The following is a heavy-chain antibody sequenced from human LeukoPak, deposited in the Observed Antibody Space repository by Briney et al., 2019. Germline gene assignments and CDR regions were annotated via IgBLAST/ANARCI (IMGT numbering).Heavy chain of an antibody. CDR3: ARAATVAGTVFDY. V-gene: IGHV3-48*03. J-gene: IGHJ4*02. Sequence: GGSLRLSCAASGFTLSSYEMNWVRQAPGKGLEWVSYISSGGSAIYYADSVKGRFTISRDNAKNSLYLQMNSLRAEDTAVYYCARAATVAGTVFDYWGQGTLVTVSS. D-gene: IGHD6-19*01. CDR1: GFTLSSYE. CDR2: ISSGGSAI.